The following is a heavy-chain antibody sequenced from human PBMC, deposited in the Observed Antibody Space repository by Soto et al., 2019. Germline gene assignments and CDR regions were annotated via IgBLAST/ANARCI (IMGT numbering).Heavy chain of an antibody. V-gene: IGHV3-7*01. CDR2: IKQDGSQT. CDR1: GFTFSNYW. D-gene: IGHD6-19*01. J-gene: IGHJ6*02. Sequence: PGGSLRLSCAASGFTFSNYWMSWVRQAPGKGLEWVANIKQDGSQTYYVDSVKGRFTTSRDNAKNSLYLQMNSLRDEDTAVYYCARGRVPYSSGWYNSDYYYYGMDVWGQGTTVTVSS. CDR3: ARGRVPYSSGWYNSDYYYYGMDV.